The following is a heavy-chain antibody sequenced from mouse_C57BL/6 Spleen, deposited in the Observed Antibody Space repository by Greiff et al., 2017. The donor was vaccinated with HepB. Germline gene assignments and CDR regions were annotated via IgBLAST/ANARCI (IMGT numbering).Heavy chain of an antibody. CDR2: IYPRDGST. J-gene: IGHJ4*01. CDR1: GYTFTSYD. D-gene: IGHD2-5*01. V-gene: IGHV1-85*01. CDR3: ANSNSGLYYAMDY. Sequence: VKLQQSGPELVKPGASVKLSCKASGYTFTSYDINWVKQRPGQGLEWIGWIYPRDGSTKYNEKFKGKATLTVDTSSSTAYMELHSLTSEDSAVYFCANSNSGLYYAMDYWGQGTSVTVSS.